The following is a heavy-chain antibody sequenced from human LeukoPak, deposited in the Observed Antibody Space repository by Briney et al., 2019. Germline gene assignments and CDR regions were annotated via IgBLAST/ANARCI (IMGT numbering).Heavy chain of an antibody. J-gene: IGHJ4*02. D-gene: IGHD3-10*01. CDR2: INTNTGNP. Sequence: ASVKVSCTASGYTFTSYAMNWVRQAPGQGLEWMGWINTNTGNPTYAQGFTGRFVFSLDTSVSTAYLQISSLKAEDTAVYYCARDQGLLWFGETTARGLDYWGQGTLVTVSS. CDR1: GYTFTSYA. CDR3: ARDQGLLWFGETTARGLDY. V-gene: IGHV7-4-1*02.